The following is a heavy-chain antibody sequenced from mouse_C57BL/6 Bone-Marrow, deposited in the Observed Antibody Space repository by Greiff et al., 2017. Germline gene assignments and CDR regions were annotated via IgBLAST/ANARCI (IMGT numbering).Heavy chain of an antibody. J-gene: IGHJ3*01. CDR1: GYTFTSYW. Sequence: QVQLQQPGAELVMPGASVKLSCKASGYTFTSYWMRWVKQRPGQGLEWIGEIDPFDSYTNYNQKFKGKSTLTVDKSSSTAYMQLSSLTSEDSAVYYCTGYDCYDSFAYWDRGTLVTVSA. CDR2: IDPFDSYT. CDR3: TGYDCYDSFAY. V-gene: IGHV1-69*01. D-gene: IGHD2-3*01.